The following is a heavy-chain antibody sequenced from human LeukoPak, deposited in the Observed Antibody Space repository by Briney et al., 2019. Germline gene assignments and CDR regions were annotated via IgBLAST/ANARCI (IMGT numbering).Heavy chain of an antibody. D-gene: IGHD1-26*01. V-gene: IGHV3-7*01. CDR3: ARGRATWDY. J-gene: IGHJ4*02. CDR2: IKLDGSEK. CDR1: GFTFSNYL. Sequence: GGSLRLSCGAPGFTFSNYLMSWVRQAPGKGLEWVASIKLDGSEKTYVDSAKGRFTISRDNAKSSLYLQMSSLRAEDTAVYFCARGRATWDYWGQGSLVTVSS.